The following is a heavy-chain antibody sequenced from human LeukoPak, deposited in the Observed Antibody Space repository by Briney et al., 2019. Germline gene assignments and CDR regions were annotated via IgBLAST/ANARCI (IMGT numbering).Heavy chain of an antibody. Sequence: GGSLRLSCAASGFTFNSDSVNWVRQAPGKALEWVSSISSSGTYIYYAGSVKGRFTISRDNAKKSLYLQMNSLRAEDTAVYYCARDGRGYFSPVHWGQGTLVTVSS. V-gene: IGHV3-21*01. D-gene: IGHD5-12*01. CDR3: ARDGRGYFSPVH. CDR2: ISSSGTYI. J-gene: IGHJ4*02. CDR1: GFTFNSDS.